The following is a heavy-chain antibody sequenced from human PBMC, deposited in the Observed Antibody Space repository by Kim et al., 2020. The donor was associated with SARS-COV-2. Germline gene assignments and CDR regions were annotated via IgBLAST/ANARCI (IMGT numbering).Heavy chain of an antibody. CDR1: GFTFSSYS. J-gene: IGHJ4*02. D-gene: IGHD1-26*01. Sequence: GGSLRLSCAASGFTFSSYSMNWVRQAPGKGLEWVSYISSSSTIYYADSVKGRFTISRDNAKNSLYLQMNSLRAEDTAVYYCARDLLRGELLGYWGQGTLVTVSS. V-gene: IGHV3-48*04. CDR2: ISSSSTI. CDR3: ARDLLRGELLGY.